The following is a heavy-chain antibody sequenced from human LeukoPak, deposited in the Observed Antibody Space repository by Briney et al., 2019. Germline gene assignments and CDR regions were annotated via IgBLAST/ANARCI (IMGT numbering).Heavy chain of an antibody. CDR3: ARRQEGYDSSGYQKPRAEYSQH. CDR2: MNPNSGNT. D-gene: IGHD3-22*01. Sequence: ASVKVSCKASGYTFASYDINWVRQATGQGLEWMGWMNPNSGNTGYAQKFQGRVTMTRNTSTSTAYMELSSLRSEDTAVYYCARRQEGYDSSGYQKPRAEYSQHWGQGTLVTVSS. V-gene: IGHV1-8*01. J-gene: IGHJ1*01. CDR1: GYTFASYD.